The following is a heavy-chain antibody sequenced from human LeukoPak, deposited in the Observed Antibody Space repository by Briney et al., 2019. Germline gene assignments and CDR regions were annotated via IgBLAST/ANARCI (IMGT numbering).Heavy chain of an antibody. D-gene: IGHD6-13*01. Sequence: GGSLRLSCAASGFTFSSYGMHWVRQAPGKGLEWVSVIYSGGSTYYADSVKGRFTISRDNSKNTLYLQMNSLRAEDTAVYYCARGGPAAGRFDYWGQGTLVTVSS. J-gene: IGHJ4*02. CDR2: IYSGGST. CDR3: ARGGPAAGRFDY. V-gene: IGHV3-66*01. CDR1: GFTFSSYG.